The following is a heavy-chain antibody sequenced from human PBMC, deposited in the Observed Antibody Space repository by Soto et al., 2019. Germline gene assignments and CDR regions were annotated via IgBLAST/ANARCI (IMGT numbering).Heavy chain of an antibody. CDR1: GGSFSGYY. V-gene: IGHV4-34*01. CDR3: ARGGYSGLSY. J-gene: IGHJ4*02. D-gene: IGHD6-13*01. CDR2: INHSGST. Sequence: QVQLQQWGAGLLKPSETLSLTCAVYGGSFSGYYWSWIRQPPGKGLEWIGEINHSGSTNYNPSLKSRVTISGDTPKNQFSLKLSSVTAADTAVYYCARGGYSGLSYWGQGTLVTVSS.